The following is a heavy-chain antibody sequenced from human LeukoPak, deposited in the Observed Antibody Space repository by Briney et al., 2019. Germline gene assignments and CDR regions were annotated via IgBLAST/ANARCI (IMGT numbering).Heavy chain of an antibody. CDR2: IYYSGST. V-gene: IGHV4-39*01. J-gene: IGHJ4*02. CDR1: GGSISSYY. Sequence: SETLSLTCTVSGGSISSYYWSWIRQPPGKGLEWIGSIYYSGSTYYNPSLKSRVTISVDTSKNQSSLKLSSVTAADTAVYYCARLTTVVIPDYWGQGTLVTVSS. CDR3: ARLTTVVIPDY. D-gene: IGHD4-23*01.